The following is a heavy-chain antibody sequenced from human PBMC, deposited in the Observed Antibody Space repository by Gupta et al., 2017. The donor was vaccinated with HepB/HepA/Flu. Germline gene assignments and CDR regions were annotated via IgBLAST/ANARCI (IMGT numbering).Heavy chain of an antibody. D-gene: IGHD1-26*01. CDR1: GFNFSSYA. CDR2: ISGSGGST. V-gene: IGHV3-23*01. CDR3: AKDRWELFRVSDY. J-gene: IGHJ4*02. Sequence: EVQLLESGGGLVQPGGSLRLSCAASGFNFSSYAMSWVRQAPGKGLEWVSAISGSGGSTYYADSVKGRFTISRDNSKNTLYLQMNSLRAEDTAVYYCAKDRWELFRVSDYWGQGTLVTVSS.